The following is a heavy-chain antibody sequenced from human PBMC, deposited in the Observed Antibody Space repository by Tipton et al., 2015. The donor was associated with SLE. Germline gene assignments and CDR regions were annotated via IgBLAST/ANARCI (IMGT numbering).Heavy chain of an antibody. CDR1: GASISSDY. CDR3: ARRRGSSWYEDYFDY. CDR2: IYTSGST. D-gene: IGHD6-13*01. V-gene: IGHV4-59*01. J-gene: IGHJ4*02. Sequence: TLSLTCTVSGASISSDYWSWVRQPPGQGLEWIAYIYTSGSTNYNPSLKSRVTMSVDTSKNQFSLKLSSVTAADTAVYYCARRRGSSWYEDYFDYWGQGTLVTVSS.